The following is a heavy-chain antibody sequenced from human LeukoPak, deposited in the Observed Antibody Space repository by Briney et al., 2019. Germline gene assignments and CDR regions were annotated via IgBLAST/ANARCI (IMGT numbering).Heavy chain of an antibody. V-gene: IGHV3-7*01. CDR3: ARPGGGHSSGYYYRY. Sequence: GGSLRLSCAASGFTFSSYWMSWVRQAPGKGLEWVANIKQDGSEKYYVDSVKGRFTISRDNAKNSLYLQMNSLRAEDTAVYYCARPGGGHSSGYYYRYWGQGTLVTVSS. J-gene: IGHJ4*02. CDR1: GFTFSSYW. CDR2: IKQDGSEK. D-gene: IGHD3-22*01.